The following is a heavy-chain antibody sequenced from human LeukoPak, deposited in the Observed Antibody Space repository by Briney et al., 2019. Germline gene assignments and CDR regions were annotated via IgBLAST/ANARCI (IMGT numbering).Heavy chain of an antibody. V-gene: IGHV4-59*08. D-gene: IGHD2-21*01. CDR1: GASISNYC. CDR3: ARPPLLDY. Sequence: SETLSLTCTLSGASISNYCWSWIRQPPGKGLEWIGYIYYSRSTNYNPSLKSRVTISLDTSKNQFSLKLTSGTAADTAVYYCARPPLLDYWGQGTLVTVSP. J-gene: IGHJ4*02. CDR2: IYYSRST.